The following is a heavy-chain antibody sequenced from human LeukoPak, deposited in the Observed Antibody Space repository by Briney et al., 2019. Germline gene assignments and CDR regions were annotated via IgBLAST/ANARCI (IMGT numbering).Heavy chain of an antibody. CDR2: ISSTGNYI. D-gene: IGHD3-22*01. Sequence: GGSLRLSCAASGFIFSRYAMTWVRQAPGKGLEWASSISSTGNYISNADSVKGRFTISRDDAKNSLFLHMTNLKVDDTAMYYCARDPLDYYDGSGYDMARNWGQGTLVTVSS. V-gene: IGHV3-21*01. J-gene: IGHJ4*02. CDR1: GFIFSRYA. CDR3: ARDPLDYYDGSGYDMARN.